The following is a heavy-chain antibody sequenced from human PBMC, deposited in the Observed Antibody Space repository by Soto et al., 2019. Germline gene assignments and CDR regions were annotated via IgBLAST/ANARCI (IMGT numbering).Heavy chain of an antibody. CDR3: ARRITMIVVVITPWYFDL. CDR2: INHSGST. D-gene: IGHD3-22*01. V-gene: IGHV4-34*01. J-gene: IGHJ2*01. CDR1: GGSFSGYY. Sequence: QVQLQQWGAGLLKPSETLSLTCAVYGGSFSGYYWSWIRQTPGKGLEWIGEINHSGSTNYNPSLKSRVTISVDTSKNPFSLKLRSVTAADTAVYYCARRITMIVVVITPWYFDLWGRGTLVTVSS.